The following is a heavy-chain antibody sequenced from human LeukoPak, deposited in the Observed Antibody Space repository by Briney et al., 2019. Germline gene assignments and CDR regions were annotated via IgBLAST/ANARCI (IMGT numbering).Heavy chain of an antibody. J-gene: IGHJ4*02. V-gene: IGHV1-2*02. CDR3: ARDRSADCSLDY. CDR2: INPNSAAT. CDR1: GYTFTDYY. D-gene: IGHD2-21*02. Sequence: VSVKVSCKASGYTFTDYYMHWVRQAPGQGLEWMGWINPNSAATNYAQKFQGRVAMTRDTSTSTAYMELSILRSDDTAVYYCARDRSADCSLDYWGQGTLVTVSS.